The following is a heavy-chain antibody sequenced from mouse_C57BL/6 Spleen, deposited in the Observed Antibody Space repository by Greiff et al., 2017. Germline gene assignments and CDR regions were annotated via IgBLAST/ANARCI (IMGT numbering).Heavy chain of an antibody. V-gene: IGHV2-2*01. CDR3: ARKGEDDYDGFAY. CDR2: IWSGGST. CDR1: GFSLTSYG. J-gene: IGHJ3*01. Sequence: VQVVESGPGLVQPSQSLSITCTVSGFSLTSYGVHWVRQSPGKGLEWLGVIWSGGSTDYNAAFISRLSISKDNSKSQVFFKMNSLQADDTAIYYCARKGEDDYDGFAYWGQGTLVTVSA. D-gene: IGHD2-4*01.